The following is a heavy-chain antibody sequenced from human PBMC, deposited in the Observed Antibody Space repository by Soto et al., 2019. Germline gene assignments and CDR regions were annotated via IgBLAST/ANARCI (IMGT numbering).Heavy chain of an antibody. V-gene: IGHV3-11*05. Sequence: PGGSLRLSCVVSGFSFSDYYMSWIRQAPGKGLEWVSYIGSSSRYTNYADSVKGRFIISRDNAKKSLYLQMNNLRAEDTAVYYCAKDKPGTTSFDDWGQGTLVTVSS. CDR1: GFSFSDYY. J-gene: IGHJ4*02. CDR3: AKDKPGTTSFDD. CDR2: IGSSSRYT. D-gene: IGHD1-1*01.